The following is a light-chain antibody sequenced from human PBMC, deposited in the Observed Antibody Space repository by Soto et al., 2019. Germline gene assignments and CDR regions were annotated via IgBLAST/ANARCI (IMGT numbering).Light chain of an antibody. CDR1: QDIEDD. CDR2: ATS. CDR3: QQYNSYRT. J-gene: IGKJ1*01. V-gene: IGKV1-6*01. Sequence: AIQMTQSPSSLSASVGDTVTITCRASQDIEDDLGWYQQKPGKAPKLLIYATSSLQSGVPSRFSGSGSGTDFSLSIRSLQPDDFATYYCQQYNSYRTFGQGTKVDIK.